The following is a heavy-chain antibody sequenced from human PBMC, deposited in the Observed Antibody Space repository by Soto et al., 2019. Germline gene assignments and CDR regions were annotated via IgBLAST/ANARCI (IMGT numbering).Heavy chain of an antibody. Sequence: QVQLVESGGGVVQPGRSLRLSCAASGFTFSHYGMHWVRQAPGKGLEWVAIISYDGRNEYYADSVKGRFTISRDNSKNTLYLHMTSLRAEDTAVYYCAKDLVAWSNYYYYGMDVWGQGTTVTVSS. V-gene: IGHV3-30*18. CDR2: ISYDGRNE. D-gene: IGHD6-6*01. J-gene: IGHJ6*02. CDR3: AKDLVAWSNYYYYGMDV. CDR1: GFTFSHYG.